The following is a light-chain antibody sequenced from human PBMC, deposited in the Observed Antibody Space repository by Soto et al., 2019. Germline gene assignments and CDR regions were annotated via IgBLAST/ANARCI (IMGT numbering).Light chain of an antibody. V-gene: IGKV3-20*01. CDR1: QSVSSSY. J-gene: IGKJ2*01. CDR3: QEYNSDYLYT. Sequence: EIVLTQSPGTLSLSPGERATLSCRASQSVSSSYLAWYQQKPGQAPRLLIYGASSRATGIPDRFSGSGSGTEFTLTISSLQPDDFATYYCQEYNSDYLYTFGQGTRVEVK. CDR2: GAS.